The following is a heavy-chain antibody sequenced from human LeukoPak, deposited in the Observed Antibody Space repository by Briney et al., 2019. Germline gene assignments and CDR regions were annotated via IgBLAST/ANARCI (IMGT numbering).Heavy chain of an antibody. CDR3: AQKAPFSPGYSQD. V-gene: IGHV4-59*01. CDR2: IYHSGTT. D-gene: IGHD2/OR15-2a*01. Sequence: AETLSLTCPVSGGSITSYFWTWIRQPPGKGLEWIGYIYHSGTTNYNPSLKSRVTISADTSKNQFSLRLSSVTAADTAVYYCAQKAPFSPGYSQDWGQGTLVTVSS. CDR1: GGSITSYF. J-gene: IGHJ1*01.